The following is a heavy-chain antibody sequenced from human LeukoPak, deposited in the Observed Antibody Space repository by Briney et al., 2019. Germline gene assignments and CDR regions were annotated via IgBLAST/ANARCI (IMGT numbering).Heavy chain of an antibody. Sequence: ASVKLSCKASGYTFTSFGISWVRQAAGQGLEWMGWISAYNGNSNYAQKLQGRVTMTTDTSTSTAYMELRSLRSDDTAVYYCARDLSPVNYDSSGLIDYWGQGTLVTVSA. V-gene: IGHV1-18*01. D-gene: IGHD3-22*01. CDR2: ISAYNGNS. CDR1: GYTFTSFG. J-gene: IGHJ4*02. CDR3: ARDLSPVNYDSSGLIDY.